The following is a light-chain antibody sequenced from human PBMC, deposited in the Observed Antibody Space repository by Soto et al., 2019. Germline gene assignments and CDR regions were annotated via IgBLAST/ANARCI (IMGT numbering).Light chain of an antibody. CDR3: FSYTSSGTYV. V-gene: IGLV2-14*01. Sequence: QSVLTQPASVSGSPGQSITTSCTGTSNDVGNYKYVSWYQQHPGKAPKLMIYEVSNRPSGVSNRFSGSKSGNTASLTISGLQAEDETDYYCFSYTSSGTYVFGTGTKVTVL. CDR1: SNDVGNYKY. J-gene: IGLJ1*01. CDR2: EVS.